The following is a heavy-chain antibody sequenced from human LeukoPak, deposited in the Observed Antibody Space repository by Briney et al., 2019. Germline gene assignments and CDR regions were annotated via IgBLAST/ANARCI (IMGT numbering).Heavy chain of an antibody. CDR1: GFTFSSYG. D-gene: IGHD2-2*01. CDR3: AKDIVVVPAAMEYYFDY. CDR2: ISGSGGST. Sequence: PGGSLRLSCAASGFTFSSYGMSWVRQAPGKGLEWVSAISGSGGSTYYADSVKGRFTISRDNSKNTLYLQMNSLRAEDTAVYYCAKDIVVVPAAMEYYFDYWGQGTLVTVSS. J-gene: IGHJ4*02. V-gene: IGHV3-23*01.